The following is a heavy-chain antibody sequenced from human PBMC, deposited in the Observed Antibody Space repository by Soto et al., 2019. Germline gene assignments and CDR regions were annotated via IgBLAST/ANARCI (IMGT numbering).Heavy chain of an antibody. J-gene: IGHJ4*02. CDR1: GYTFTDYY. V-gene: IGHV1-2*04. CDR3: ARGVGSSWYDV. Sequence: GASVKVSCKASGYTFTDYYIHWVRQAPGQGLEWMGWINSKGGDTNYAQKFQGWVTMTRDTSISTSFMEVNSLKSDDTAVYYCARGVGSSWYDVWGQGTLVTVS. D-gene: IGHD6-13*01. CDR2: INSKGGDT.